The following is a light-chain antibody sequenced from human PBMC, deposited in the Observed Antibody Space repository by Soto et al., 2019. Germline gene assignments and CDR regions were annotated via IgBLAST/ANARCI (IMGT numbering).Light chain of an antibody. CDR2: WVS. V-gene: IGKV4-1*01. CDR1: QSVLYSSNNKNY. Sequence: DIVMTQSPDSLAVSLGERATINCKSSQSVLYSSNNKNYLAWYQQRPGQHPKLLIYWVSTRESWVPDRFSGSGSGTDITLTMTSLQAEDVAVYYCQQYESTPPTFGQGTKLQIK. J-gene: IGKJ2*01. CDR3: QQYESTPPT.